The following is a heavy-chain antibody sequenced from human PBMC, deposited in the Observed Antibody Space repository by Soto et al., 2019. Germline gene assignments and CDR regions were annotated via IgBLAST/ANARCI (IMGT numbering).Heavy chain of an antibody. Sequence: ASVKVSCKASGYAFTSYGISWVRQAPGQGLEWMGWISASNGNTNYAQKLQGRFTISRDNSKNTLYLQMNSLRAEDTAVYYCADHCSGGSCYLFDYWGQGTLVTVSS. D-gene: IGHD2-15*01. V-gene: IGHV1-18*01. J-gene: IGHJ4*02. CDR2: ISASNGNT. CDR3: ADHCSGGSCYLFDY. CDR1: GYAFTSYG.